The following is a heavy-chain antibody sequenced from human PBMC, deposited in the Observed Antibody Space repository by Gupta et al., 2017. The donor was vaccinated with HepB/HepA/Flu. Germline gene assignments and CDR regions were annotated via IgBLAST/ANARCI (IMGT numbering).Heavy chain of an antibody. CDR3: ARGRGWGITMIKEGVFDP. V-gene: IGHV1-46*01. D-gene: IGHD3-22*01. CDR1: GHTFTSYY. J-gene: IGHJ5*02. Sequence: QVQLVQSGAEVKKPGASVKVSCKASGHTFTSYYMHWVRPAPGQGLEWMGIINPSGGSTSYAQKFQGRVTMTRDTSTSTVYMELSSLRSEDTAVYYCARGRGWGITMIKEGVFDPWGQGTLVTVSS. CDR2: INPSGGST.